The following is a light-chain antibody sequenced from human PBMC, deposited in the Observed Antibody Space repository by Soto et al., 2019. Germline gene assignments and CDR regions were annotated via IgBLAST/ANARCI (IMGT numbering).Light chain of an antibody. CDR1: QSISNY. CDR2: AAS. CDR3: QESFTTPGT. J-gene: IGKJ1*01. V-gene: IGKV1-39*01. Sequence: DIQMTQSPSSLSASVGDRVTITCRASQSISNYLHWYQQKPGKAPKLLISAASSLPSGVPSRFSGTGSGTDFSLTISSLQPDDFATYYCQESFTTPGTFGQGTKVEIK.